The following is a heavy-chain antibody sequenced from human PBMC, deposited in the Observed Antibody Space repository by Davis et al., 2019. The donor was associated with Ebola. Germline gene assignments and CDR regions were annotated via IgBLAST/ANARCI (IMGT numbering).Heavy chain of an antibody. CDR3: ARDGLGYSSSWFGDY. D-gene: IGHD6-13*01. J-gene: IGHJ4*02. Sequence: AASVKVSCKASGYTFTSYGISWVRQAPGQGLEWMGWISAYNGNTNYAQKLQGRVTMTTDTSTSTAYMELRSLRSDDTAVYYCARDGLGYSSSWFGDYWGQGTLVTVSS. V-gene: IGHV1-18*01. CDR2: ISAYNGNT. CDR1: GYTFTSYG.